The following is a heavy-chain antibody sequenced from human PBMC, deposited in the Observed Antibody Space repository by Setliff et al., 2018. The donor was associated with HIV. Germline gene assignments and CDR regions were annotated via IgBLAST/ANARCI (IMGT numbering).Heavy chain of an antibody. CDR3: TASYANIRGVIVF. CDR1: GFTFNSAW. V-gene: IGHV3-15*01. J-gene: IGHJ4*02. D-gene: IGHD3-10*01. Sequence: RLSCAASGFTFNSAWMNWVRQAPGKGLEWVGRIKSNTVGGTTDHNTPVKGRFIISRDDSKNLVYLQMNNLKTEDTAIYYCTASYANIRGVIVFWGQGTQVTVSS. CDR2: IKSNTVGGTT.